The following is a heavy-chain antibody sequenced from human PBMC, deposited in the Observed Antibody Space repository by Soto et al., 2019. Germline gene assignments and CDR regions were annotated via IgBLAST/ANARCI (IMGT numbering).Heavy chain of an antibody. CDR2: IDYRGGT. D-gene: IGHD6-13*01. Sequence: QVQLQESGPGLVQPSQTLSLTCTVSGASISSGGFYWSWIRQFPGKGLEWIGYIDYRGGTFYNPSVMSRATITTDTSKSQFSLNENSVTAADTGVFYCARVKAAGTRWSDSWDQGTLVTVSS. CDR3: ARVKAAGTRWSDS. V-gene: IGHV4-31*03. J-gene: IGHJ5*01. CDR1: GASISSGGFY.